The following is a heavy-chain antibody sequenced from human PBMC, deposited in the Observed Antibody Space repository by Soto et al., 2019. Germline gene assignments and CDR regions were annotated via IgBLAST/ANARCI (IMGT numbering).Heavy chain of an antibody. Sequence: QLQLQESGPGLVKPSETLSLTCIVSGGSVSSSTYYWAWIRQFPGKGLEWIGSIYYSGGTYYNPSLKSRITISIDRSKNHFSLKLTSVTAADTAVYYCAPVGIGTKPVDYWGQGTLVTVSS. D-gene: IGHD1-26*01. CDR2: IYYSGGT. CDR1: GGSVSSSTYY. V-gene: IGHV4-39*02. CDR3: APVGIGTKPVDY. J-gene: IGHJ4*02.